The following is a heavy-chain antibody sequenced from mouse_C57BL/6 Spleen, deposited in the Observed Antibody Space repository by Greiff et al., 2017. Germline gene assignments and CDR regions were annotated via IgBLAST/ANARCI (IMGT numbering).Heavy chain of an antibody. CDR3: ARRRPNHPGNAMDY. Sequence: VQLKQSGPVLVKPGASVKMSCKASGYTFTDYYMNWVKQSHGKSLEWIGVINPYNGGTSYNQKFKGKATLTVDKSSSTAYMELNSLTSEDSAVYYCARRRPNHPGNAMDYWGQGTSVTVSS. CDR1: GYTFTDYY. J-gene: IGHJ4*01. D-gene: IGHD6-1*01. V-gene: IGHV1-19*01. CDR2: INPYNGGT.